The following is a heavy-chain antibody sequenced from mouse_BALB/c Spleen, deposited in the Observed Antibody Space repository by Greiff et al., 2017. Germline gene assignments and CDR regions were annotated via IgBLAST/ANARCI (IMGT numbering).Heavy chain of an antibody. CDR1: GYTFTSYW. Sequence: QVQLKQSGAELAKPGASVKMSCKASGYTFTSYWMHWVKQRPGQGLEWIGYINPSTGYTEYNQKFKDKATLTADKSSSTAYMQLSSLTSEDSAVYYCARGKVRGYYYAMDYWGQGTSVTVSS. V-gene: IGHV1-7*01. CDR2: INPSTGYT. J-gene: IGHJ4*01. D-gene: IGHD2-14*01. CDR3: ARGKVRGYYYAMDY.